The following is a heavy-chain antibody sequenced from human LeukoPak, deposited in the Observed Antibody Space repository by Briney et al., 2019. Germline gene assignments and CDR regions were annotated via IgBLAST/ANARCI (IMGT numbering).Heavy chain of an antibody. Sequence: GGSLRLSCAASGFTFSSYGMHWVRQAPGRGPEWVAVISYDGSNKYYADSVKGRFTISRDNSKNTLYLQMNSLRAEDTAVYYCAKDGYSSGWYDSGYYGMDVWGQGTTVTVSS. CDR3: AKDGYSSGWYDSGYYGMDV. V-gene: IGHV3-30*18. CDR1: GFTFSSYG. J-gene: IGHJ6*02. CDR2: ISYDGSNK. D-gene: IGHD6-19*01.